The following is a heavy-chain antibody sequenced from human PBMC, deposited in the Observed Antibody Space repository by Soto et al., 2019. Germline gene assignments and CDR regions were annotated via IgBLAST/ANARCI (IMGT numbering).Heavy chain of an antibody. Sequence: GASVKVSCKASGGTFSSYAISWVRQAPGQGLEWMGGIIPIFGTANYAQKFQGRVTITADESTSTAYMELSSLRSEDTAVYYCARDRRLNDYGSGTRGQNWFDPWGQGTLVTVSS. D-gene: IGHD3-10*01. CDR1: GGTFSSYA. V-gene: IGHV1-69*13. CDR2: IIPIFGTA. J-gene: IGHJ5*02. CDR3: ARDRRLNDYGSGTRGQNWFDP.